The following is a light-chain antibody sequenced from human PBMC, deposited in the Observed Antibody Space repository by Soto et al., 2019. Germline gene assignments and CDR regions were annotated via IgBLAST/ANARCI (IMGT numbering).Light chain of an antibody. Sequence: DIHMTQSPSTLSASVVDIVTITFLASQIIYNWLAWYQQKPGKAPKLLISGASTLEGGVPSRFSGSGSGTEFTLTISNLQPDDFATYYCQHYNSYFPWMFGQGTKVDIK. J-gene: IGKJ1*01. CDR3: QHYNSYFPWM. CDR1: QIIYNW. V-gene: IGKV1-5*01. CDR2: GAS.